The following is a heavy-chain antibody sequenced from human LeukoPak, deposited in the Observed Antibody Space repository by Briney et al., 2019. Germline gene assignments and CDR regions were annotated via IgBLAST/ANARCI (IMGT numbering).Heavy chain of an antibody. CDR1: GGSISSYY. CDR3: ARTNIDDYVWGSYRYAFDI. D-gene: IGHD3-16*02. Sequence: PWETLSLTCTVSGGSISSYYWSWIRQPPGKGLEWIGYIYYSGSTNYNPSLKSRVTISVDTSKNQFSLKLSSVTAADTAVYYCARTNIDDYVWGSYRYAFDIWGQGTMVTVSS. CDR2: IYYSGST. V-gene: IGHV4-59*01. J-gene: IGHJ3*02.